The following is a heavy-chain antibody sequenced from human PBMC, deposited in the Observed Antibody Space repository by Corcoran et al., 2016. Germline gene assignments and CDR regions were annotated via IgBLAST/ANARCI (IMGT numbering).Heavy chain of an antibody. CDR1: GYTFTSYA. J-gene: IGHJ5*02. Sequence: QVQLVQSGAEVKKPGASVKVSCKASGYTFTSYAMHWVRQAPGQRLEWMGWINAGNGNTKYSQKFQGRVTITRDTSASTAYMELSSLRSEDTAVYYGARGYKARGTAALHPWFDPWGQGTLVTVSS. D-gene: IGHD6-25*01. CDR2: INAGNGNT. V-gene: IGHV1-3*01. CDR3: ARGYKARGTAALHPWFDP.